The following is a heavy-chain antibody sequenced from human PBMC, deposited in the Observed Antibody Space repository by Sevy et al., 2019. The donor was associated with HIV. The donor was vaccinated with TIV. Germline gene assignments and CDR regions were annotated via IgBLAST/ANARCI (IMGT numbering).Heavy chain of an antibody. CDR1: GFRFSSYG. J-gene: IGHJ3*02. V-gene: IGHV3-30*02. CDR3: TKDMITFGGIIANSPRGFDM. CDR2: LPYDGSKE. Sequence: GGSLRLSCAASGFRFSSYGMNWVRQAPDKGLEWVAFLPYDGSKEDYADSVKGRFTISRDNSKNTLYLQMSSLRAEDTAVYYCTKDMITFGGIIANSPRGFDMWGQGTMVTVSS. D-gene: IGHD3-16*02.